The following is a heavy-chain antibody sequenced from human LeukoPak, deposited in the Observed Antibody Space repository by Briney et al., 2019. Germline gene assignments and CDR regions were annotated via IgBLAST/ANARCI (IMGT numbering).Heavy chain of an antibody. CDR2: ISYDGNDK. CDR3: AKGFDGAIFGTGRFDY. V-gene: IGHV3-30*18. J-gene: IGHJ4*02. Sequence: RGSLSPSCAVSGFSSSGHGMHWVSQAPGKGLEWVAVISYDGNDKYYADAVKGRFTISRDNSKKMLFLQMSSLRAEDTAVYYCAKGFDGAIFGTGRFDYWGQGTLVTVSS. CDR1: GFSSSGHG. D-gene: IGHD3-3*01.